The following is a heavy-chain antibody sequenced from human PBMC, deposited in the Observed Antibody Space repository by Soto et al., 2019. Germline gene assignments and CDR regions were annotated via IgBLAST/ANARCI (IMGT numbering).Heavy chain of an antibody. CDR2: IYYSGST. CDR1: GGSISSSSYY. J-gene: IGHJ3*02. V-gene: IGHV4-39*07. D-gene: IGHD1-26*01. CDR3: AKRGSVGTTYHYDAFDI. Sequence: QLQLQESGPGLVKPSETLSLTCTVSGGSISSSSYYWGWIRQPPGKGLEWIGSIYYSGSTNYNPSLKSRVTISVDTSKTQFSLKLSSVTAADTAVYYCAKRGSVGTTYHYDAFDIWGQGTMVTVSS.